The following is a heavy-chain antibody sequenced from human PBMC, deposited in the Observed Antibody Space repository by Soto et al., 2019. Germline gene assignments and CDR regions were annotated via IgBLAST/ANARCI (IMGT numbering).Heavy chain of an antibody. D-gene: IGHD4-4*01. CDR3: ARTTEKDGKEGLDY. V-gene: IGHV4-59*11. J-gene: IGHJ4*02. CDR2: ISYSGYT. CDR1: GGSFRDHY. Sequence: SETLSLTCSVSGGSFRDHYWTWILQPPGKGLEWIGYISYSGYTNYKPSLKSRLTMSVDMAKNQFSLKLNSLTAADTAVYYCARTTEKDGKEGLDYWGQGTLVT.